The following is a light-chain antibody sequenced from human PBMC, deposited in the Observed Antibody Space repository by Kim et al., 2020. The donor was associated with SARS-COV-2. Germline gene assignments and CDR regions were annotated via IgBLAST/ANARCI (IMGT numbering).Light chain of an antibody. J-gene: IGKJ2*01. Sequence: EVVMTQSPATLSVSPGERATLSCRASQSVSTNLAWFQQKPGQAPRLLIYAASTRATGIPARFTGSVSGTEFTLTIISLQSEDFAVYYCQDYNIWPRGYTFCQGTKLEI. V-gene: IGKV3-15*01. CDR1: QSVSTN. CDR3: QDYNIWPRGYT. CDR2: AAS.